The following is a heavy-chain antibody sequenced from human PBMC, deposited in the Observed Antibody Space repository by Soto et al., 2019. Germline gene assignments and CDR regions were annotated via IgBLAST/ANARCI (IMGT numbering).Heavy chain of an antibody. CDR2: ISGSSQTI. Sequence: PGGSLRLSCAASGFTFNTYSMNWVRQAPGKGLEWVSYISGSSQTIFYADSVRGRFTISRDNAKNSLYLQMISLRDEDTAVYYCAMTLSWRWGPFDSWGQGTLVTVSS. D-gene: IGHD2-15*01. J-gene: IGHJ4*02. V-gene: IGHV3-48*02. CDR3: AMTLSWRWGPFDS. CDR1: GFTFNTYS.